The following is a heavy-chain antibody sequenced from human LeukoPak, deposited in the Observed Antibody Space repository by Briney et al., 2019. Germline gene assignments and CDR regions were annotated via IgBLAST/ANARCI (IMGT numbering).Heavy chain of an antibody. J-gene: IGHJ4*02. CDR3: TTDGDLYYDILTGFDY. Sequence: ASVKVSCKASGYTFTSYYMHWVRQAPGQGLEWMGIINPSGGSTSYAQKFQGRVTMTRDTSTSTVYMELSSLRSEDTAVYYCTTDGDLYYDILTGFDYWGQGTLVTVSS. CDR1: GYTFTSYY. CDR2: INPSGGST. D-gene: IGHD3-9*01. V-gene: IGHV1-46*01.